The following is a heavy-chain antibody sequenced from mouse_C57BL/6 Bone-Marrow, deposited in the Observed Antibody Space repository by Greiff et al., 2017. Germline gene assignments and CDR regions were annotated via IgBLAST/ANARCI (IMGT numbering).Heavy chain of an antibody. V-gene: IGHV1-72*01. CDR3: ARGYYGSSRYWYFDV. Sequence: VKLQQPGAELVKPGASVKLSCKASGYTFTSYWMHWVKQRPGRGLEWIGRIDPNSGGTKYNEKFKSKATLTVDKPSSTAYMQLSSLTSEDSAVYYCARGYYGSSRYWYFDVWGTGTTVTVSS. CDR2: IDPNSGGT. D-gene: IGHD1-1*01. CDR1: GYTFTSYW. J-gene: IGHJ1*03.